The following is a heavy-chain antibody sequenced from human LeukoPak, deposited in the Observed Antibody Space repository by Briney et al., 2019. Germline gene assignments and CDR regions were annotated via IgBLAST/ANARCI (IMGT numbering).Heavy chain of an antibody. Sequence: GGSLRLSCAASGFTSSSYSMNWVRQAPGKGLEWVSSISSSSSYIYYADSVKGRFTVSRDNAKNSLYLQMNSLRAEGTAVYYCGRDFGSTRDDYWGQGTLVTVSS. CDR2: ISSSSSYI. V-gene: IGHV3-21*01. J-gene: IGHJ4*02. CDR1: GFTSSSYS. D-gene: IGHD2-2*01. CDR3: GRDFGSTRDDY.